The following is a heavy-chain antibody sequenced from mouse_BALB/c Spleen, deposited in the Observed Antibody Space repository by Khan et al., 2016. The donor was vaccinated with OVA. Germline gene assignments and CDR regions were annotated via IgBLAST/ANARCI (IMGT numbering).Heavy chain of an antibody. Sequence: VQLQESGAELARPGASVKMSCKASDYTFTTYTMHWVRQRPGQGLEWIGYNNPSSDYANYNQKFKDKTTLTADKSSSTAYMQLSSLTSEDSAVYYCASYYRYPAWFAYWGQGTLVTVSA. V-gene: IGHV1-4*01. J-gene: IGHJ3*01. CDR2: NNPSSDYA. D-gene: IGHD2-14*01. CDR1: DYTFTTYT. CDR3: ASYYRYPAWFAY.